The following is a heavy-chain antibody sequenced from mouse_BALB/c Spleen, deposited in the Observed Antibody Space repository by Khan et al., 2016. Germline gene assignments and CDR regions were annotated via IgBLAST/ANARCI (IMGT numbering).Heavy chain of an antibody. D-gene: IGHD1-1*01. CDR3: TRLYYYGTSDY. V-gene: IGHV4-1*02. J-gene: IGHJ2*01. CDR1: GFDFSRYW. CDR2: INPDSSTI. Sequence: EVELVESGGGLVQPGGSLKLSCAASGFDFSRYWMSWVRQAPGKGLEWIGEINPDSSTINYTPSLKDKFIISRDNAKNTLYLQMSKVRSVDTALYYCTRLYYYGTSDYWGQGTTLTVSS.